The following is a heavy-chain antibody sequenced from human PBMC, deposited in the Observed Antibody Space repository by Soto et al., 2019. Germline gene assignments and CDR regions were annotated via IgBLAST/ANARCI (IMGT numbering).Heavy chain of an antibody. CDR2: IYHSGST. D-gene: IGHD6-19*01. V-gene: IGHV4-30-2*01. CDR3: ARAGGLGAVAVDY. CDR1: GRSLSSGGYS. Sequence: SETLFLTCAVSGRSLSSGGYSWSWIRQPPGKGLEWIGYIYHSGSTYYNPSLKSRVTISVDRSKNQFSLKLSSVTAADTAVYYCARAGGLGAVAVDYWGQGTLVTVSS. J-gene: IGHJ4*02.